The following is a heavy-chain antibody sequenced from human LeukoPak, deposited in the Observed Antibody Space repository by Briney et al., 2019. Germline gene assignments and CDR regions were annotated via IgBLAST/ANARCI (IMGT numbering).Heavy chain of an antibody. CDR3: AKDRLSTPSAPRFDP. Sequence: PGGSLRLSCAASGFTFSSYAMSWVRQAPGKGLEWVSVISGSGGSTSYADSVKGRFTISRDNSKNTLFLEMNSLRAEDTALYYCAKDRLSTPSAPRFDPWGQGTLVTVSS. CDR1: GFTFSSYA. D-gene: IGHD4-23*01. J-gene: IGHJ5*02. CDR2: ISGSGGST. V-gene: IGHV3-23*01.